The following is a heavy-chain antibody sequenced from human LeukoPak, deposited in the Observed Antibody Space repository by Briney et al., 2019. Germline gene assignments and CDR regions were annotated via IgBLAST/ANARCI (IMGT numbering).Heavy chain of an antibody. CDR2: ISGSGGST. CDR3: AKGLRYFDWLLEHYFDY. CDR1: GFTFSSYA. J-gene: IGHJ4*02. Sequence: GSLRLSCAASGFTFSSYAMSWVRQAPGKGLEWVSAISGSGGSTYYADSVKGRFTISRDNSKNTPYLQMSSLRAEDTAVYYCAKGLRYFDWLLEHYFDYWGQGTLVTVSS. D-gene: IGHD3-9*01. V-gene: IGHV3-23*01.